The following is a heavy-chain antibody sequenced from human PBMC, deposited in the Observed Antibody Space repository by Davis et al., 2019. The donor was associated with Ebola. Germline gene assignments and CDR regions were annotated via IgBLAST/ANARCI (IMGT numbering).Heavy chain of an antibody. CDR3: ARTPLVSFGMDV. V-gene: IGHV3-7*01. J-gene: IGHJ6*02. D-gene: IGHD1-26*01. CDR1: GFTFSSYW. Sequence: GGSLRLSCAASGFTFSSYWMSWVRQAPGEGLEWVANIRQDGSEEYYMDSVKGRFTISRDNAKNSHYLQMDSLRAEDTAVYYCARTPLVSFGMDVWGQGTTVTVYS. CDR2: IRQDGSEE.